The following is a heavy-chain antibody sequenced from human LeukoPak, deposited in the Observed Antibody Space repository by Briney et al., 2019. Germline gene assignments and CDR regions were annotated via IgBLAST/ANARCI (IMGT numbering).Heavy chain of an antibody. CDR1: GFTVTNAW. CDR3: TTRAPDGLVPR. CDR2: MKSESGGGAT. J-gene: IGHJ4*02. Sequence: GGSLRLSCAASGFTVTNAWMHWVRQAPGKGLEWVGRMKSESGGGATDYAAPVKGRFTISRGDSKNMLYLQMNRLKTEDTAVYYCTTRAPDGLVPRWGQGTLVTVSS. V-gene: IGHV3-15*07. D-gene: IGHD3/OR15-3a*01.